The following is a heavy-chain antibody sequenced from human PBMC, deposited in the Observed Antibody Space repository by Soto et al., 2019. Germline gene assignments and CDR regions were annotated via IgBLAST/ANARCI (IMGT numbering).Heavy chain of an antibody. D-gene: IGHD4-17*01. J-gene: IGHJ4*02. CDR3: VSFDYGDYGALFHY. Sequence: GGSLRLSCAASGFTFSSYAMSWVRQAPGKGLEWVSAISGSGGSTYYADSVKGRFTISRDNSKNTLYLQMNSLRAEDTAVYYCVSFDYGDYGALFHYWGQGTLVTVSS. CDR2: ISGSGGST. V-gene: IGHV3-23*01. CDR1: GFTFSSYA.